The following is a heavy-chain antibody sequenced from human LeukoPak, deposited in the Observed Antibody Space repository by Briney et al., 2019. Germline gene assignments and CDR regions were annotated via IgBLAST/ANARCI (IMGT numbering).Heavy chain of an antibody. J-gene: IGHJ3*02. CDR2: ISSSSSYI. Sequence: GGSLRLSCAASGFTFSSYSMNWVRQAPGKGLEGVSSISSSSSYIYYADSVKGRFTISRDNAKNSLYLQMNSLRAEDTAVYYYARLHGDYSDALYIWGQGTMVTVSS. V-gene: IGHV3-21*01. D-gene: IGHD4-17*01. CDR3: ARLHGDYSDALYI. CDR1: GFTFSSYS.